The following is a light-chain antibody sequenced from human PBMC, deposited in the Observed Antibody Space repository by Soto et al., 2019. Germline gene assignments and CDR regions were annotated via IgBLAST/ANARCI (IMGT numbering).Light chain of an antibody. CDR1: QSLLNSNGYSY. J-gene: IGKJ1*01. CDR3: MQALTAPPT. CDR2: LGS. Sequence: DIVMTQTPPSLPVNPGWPASISWSSSQSLLNSNGYSYLDWYLQKPGQSPQLLIYLGSNRASGVPDRFSGSGSGTDFTLKISRVEAEDVGVYHCMQALTAPPTFGQGTKVHIK. V-gene: IGKV2-28*01.